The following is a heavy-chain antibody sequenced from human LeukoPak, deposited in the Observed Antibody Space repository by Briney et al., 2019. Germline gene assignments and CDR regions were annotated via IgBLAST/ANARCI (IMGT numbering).Heavy chain of an antibody. CDR1: GFSISNGFF. CDR3: ARGRGRQVGSRWHPDTHHDY. V-gene: IGHV4-38-2*01. D-gene: IGHD3-10*01. Sequence: KPSENLSLTCAVSGFSISNGFFWGWIRRPPGKGLEWIGTIHYPESTYYNPSLNSRLTISLDASKNHFSLKLSSVTAADTAQYYCARGRGRQVGSRWHPDTHHDYWGQGILVTVSS. J-gene: IGHJ4*02. CDR2: IHYPEST.